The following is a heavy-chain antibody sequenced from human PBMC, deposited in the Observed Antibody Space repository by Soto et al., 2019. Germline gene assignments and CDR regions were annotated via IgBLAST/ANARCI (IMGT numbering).Heavy chain of an antibody. CDR3: AREKATGTTWSYYGMGG. D-gene: IGHD1-1*01. CDR1: GYTFTGYY. CDR2: INPNSGGT. J-gene: IGHJ6*02. V-gene: IGHV1-2*04. Sequence: DSVQVSCKASGYTFTGYYMHWVRQAPGQGLEWMGWINPNSGGTNYAQKFQGWVTMTRDTSISTAYMELSRLRSDDTAVYYCAREKATGTTWSYYGMGGWGQGTTVTVSS.